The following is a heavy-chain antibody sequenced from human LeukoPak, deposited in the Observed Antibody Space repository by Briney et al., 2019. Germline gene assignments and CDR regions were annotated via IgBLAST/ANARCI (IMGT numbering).Heavy chain of an antibody. V-gene: IGHV3-23*01. D-gene: IGHD2-21*01. CDR3: ALPRLSHFDY. J-gene: IGHJ4*02. CDR2: INPGDDNT. CDR1: GFTLSSSS. Sequence: GGSLRLSCLASGFTLSSSSMSWVRQAPGKGLEWVSAINPGDDNTYYADSVKGRFTVSRDNSKNTLYLQMNSLRAEDTALYYCALPRLSHFDYWGQGTLVTVSS.